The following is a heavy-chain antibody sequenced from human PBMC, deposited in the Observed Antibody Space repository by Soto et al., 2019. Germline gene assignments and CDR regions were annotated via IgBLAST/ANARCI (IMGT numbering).Heavy chain of an antibody. CDR3: ARDGSWCRRLLGYYGMDV. CDR1: GFTFSSYE. J-gene: IGHJ6*02. V-gene: IGHV3-48*03. D-gene: IGHD6-13*01. CDR2: ISSSGSTI. Sequence: VGSLRLSCAASGFTFSSYEMNWVRQAPGKGLEWVSYISSSGSTIYYADSVKGRFTISRDNAKNSLYLQMNSLRAEDTAVYYCARDGSWCRRLLGYYGMDVWGQGTTVTVSS.